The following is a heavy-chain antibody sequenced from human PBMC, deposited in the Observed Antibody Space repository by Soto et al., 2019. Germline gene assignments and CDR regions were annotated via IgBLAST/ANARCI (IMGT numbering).Heavy chain of an antibody. CDR1: GFTFSSYA. D-gene: IGHD4-17*01. CDR2: ISYDGSNK. CDR3: ARPYYGGYSPGGY. J-gene: IGHJ4*02. V-gene: IGHV3-30-3*01. Sequence: QVQLVESGGGVVQPGRSLRLSCAASGFTFSSYAMHWVRQAPGKGLEWVAVISYDGSNKYYADSVKGRFTISRDNSKNTLYLQMTSLRTEDTAVYYCARPYYGGYSPGGYWGQGTLVTVSS.